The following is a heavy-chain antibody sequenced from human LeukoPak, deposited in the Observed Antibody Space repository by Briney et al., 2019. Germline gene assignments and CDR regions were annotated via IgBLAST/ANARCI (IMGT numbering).Heavy chain of an antibody. CDR3: ARDRVRYSSSWTFDY. V-gene: IGHV3-30*04. D-gene: IGHD6-13*01. J-gene: IGHJ4*02. Sequence: PGGSLRLSCAASGFTFSSYAMHWVRQAPGKGLEWVAVISYDGSNKYYADSVKGRFTISRDNSKNTLYLQMNSLRAEDTAVYYCARDRVRYSSSWTFDYWGQGTLVTVSS. CDR1: GFTFSSYA. CDR2: ISYDGSNK.